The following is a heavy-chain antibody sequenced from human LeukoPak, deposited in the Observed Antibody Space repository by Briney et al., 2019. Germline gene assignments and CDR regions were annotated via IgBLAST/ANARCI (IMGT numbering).Heavy chain of an antibody. Sequence: GASVKVSCKASGYTFTSYGISWVRQAPGQGLEWMGWISAYNGNTNYAQKLQGRVTMTTDTSTSTVYMELRSLRSDDTAVYYCARVVMVRGVTPPLDYWGQGTLVTVSS. V-gene: IGHV1-18*01. CDR2: ISAYNGNT. CDR3: ARVVMVRGVTPPLDY. D-gene: IGHD3-10*01. J-gene: IGHJ4*02. CDR1: GYTFTSYG.